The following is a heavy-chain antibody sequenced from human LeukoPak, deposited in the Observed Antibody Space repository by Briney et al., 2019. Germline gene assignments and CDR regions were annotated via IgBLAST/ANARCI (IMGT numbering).Heavy chain of an antibody. V-gene: IGHV1-8*01. D-gene: IGHD3-22*01. CDR2: MNPNSGNT. CDR3: ARGTDYYDSSGSWGYFDY. J-gene: IGHJ4*02. CDR1: GYTFTSYD. Sequence: ASVMVSCKASGYTFTSYDINWVRQATGQGLEWMEWMNPNSGNTGYAQKFQGRVTITRNTSISTAYMELSSLRSEDTAVYYCARGTDYYDSSGSWGYFDYWGQGTLVTVSS.